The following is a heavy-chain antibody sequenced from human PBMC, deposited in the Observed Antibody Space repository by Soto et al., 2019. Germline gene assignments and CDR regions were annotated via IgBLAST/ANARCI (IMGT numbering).Heavy chain of an antibody. Sequence: SETLSLTCTVSCGSISSYYWSWIRQPPGKGLEWIGYIYYSGSTNYNPSLKIRVTISVDTPRNQFSLKLSSVTAADTAVYYCARDFYYYGWGPRPTGWFDPWGQGTLVTVSS. D-gene: IGHD3-10*01. CDR2: IYYSGST. V-gene: IGHV4-59*01. CDR3: ARDFYYYGWGPRPTGWFDP. J-gene: IGHJ5*02. CDR1: CGSISSYY.